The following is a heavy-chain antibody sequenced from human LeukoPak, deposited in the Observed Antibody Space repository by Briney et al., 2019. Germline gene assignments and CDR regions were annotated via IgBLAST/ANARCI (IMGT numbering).Heavy chain of an antibody. CDR3: ARDAYYYGSGSYTFDY. Sequence: SETLSLTCTVSGSSITTYTHWGWIRQSPGKGLEWIASIHHTGNTYYNPSLESRVTMSVDTSKNQFSLKLSSVTAADTAVYYCARDAYYYGSGSYTFDYWGQGTLVTVSS. CDR2: IHHTGNT. V-gene: IGHV4-38-2*02. J-gene: IGHJ4*02. D-gene: IGHD3-10*01. CDR1: GSSITTYTH.